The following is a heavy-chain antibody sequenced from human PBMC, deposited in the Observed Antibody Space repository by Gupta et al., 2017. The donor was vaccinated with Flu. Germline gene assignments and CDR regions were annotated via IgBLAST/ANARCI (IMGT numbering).Heavy chain of an antibody. CDR2: IYYSGST. CDR3: ARLGSYYDFWSGYYRVDY. Sequence: GKGLEWIGSIYYSGSTYYNPSLKSRVTISVDTSKNQFSLKLSSVTAADTAVYYCARLGSYYDFWSGYYRVDYWGQGTLVTVSS. J-gene: IGHJ4*02. D-gene: IGHD3-3*01. V-gene: IGHV4-39*01.